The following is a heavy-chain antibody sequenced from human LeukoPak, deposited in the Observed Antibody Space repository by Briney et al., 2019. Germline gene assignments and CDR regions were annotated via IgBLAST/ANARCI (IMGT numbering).Heavy chain of an antibody. J-gene: IGHJ4*02. V-gene: IGHV3-7*01. CDR2: IKQDGSEK. D-gene: IGHD6-19*01. CDR1: GFTFSSYW. Sequence: GGSLRLSCAASGFTFSSYWMSWVRQAPGKGLEWVANIKQDGSEKYYVDSVKGRFTISRDNAKNSLYLQMNSLRAEDSAVYYCARDGAQWLVARLADPDYWGQGTLVTVS. CDR3: ARDGAQWLVARLADPDY.